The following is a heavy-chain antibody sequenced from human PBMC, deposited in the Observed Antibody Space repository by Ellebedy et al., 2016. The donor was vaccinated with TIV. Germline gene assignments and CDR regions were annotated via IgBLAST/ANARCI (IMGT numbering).Heavy chain of an antibody. CDR1: GFTFDDYA. D-gene: IGHD6-13*01. J-gene: IGHJ2*01. V-gene: IGHV3-9*01. CDR3: IGFGEYSSSWYEDWYFDL. Sequence: GGSLRLSCAASGFTFDDYAMHWVRQAPGKGLEWVSGISWNSGSIGYADSVKGRFTISRDNAKNSLYLQMNSLRAEDTAVYYCIGFGEYSSSWYEDWYFDLWGRGTLVTVSS. CDR2: ISWNSGSI.